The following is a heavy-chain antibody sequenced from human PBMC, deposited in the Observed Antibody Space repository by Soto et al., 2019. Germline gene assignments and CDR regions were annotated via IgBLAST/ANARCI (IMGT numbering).Heavy chain of an antibody. D-gene: IGHD2-21*02. J-gene: IGHJ4*02. Sequence: GGSLRLSCAASGFTFRSYAMSWVRQAPGKGLEWVATITGTGTSTYFADSVKGRFTISRGNSRNTLYLQLNSLRADDTAVDYCANPRGRRCLLTNYFDSWGQGALVTVSS. CDR1: GFTFRSYA. CDR2: ITGTGTST. CDR3: ANPRGRRCLLTNYFDS. V-gene: IGHV3-23*01.